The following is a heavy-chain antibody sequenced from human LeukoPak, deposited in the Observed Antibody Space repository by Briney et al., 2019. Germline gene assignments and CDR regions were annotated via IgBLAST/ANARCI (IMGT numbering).Heavy chain of an antibody. Sequence: ASVKVSCKASGYTFTGYYMHWVRQAPGQGLEWMGWINPNSGGTNYAQKFQGRVTMTRDTSISTAYMELSRLRSDDTAVYYCAREMATIRRSGALVYWGQGTLVTVSS. J-gene: IGHJ4*02. V-gene: IGHV1-2*02. CDR3: AREMATIRRSGALVY. D-gene: IGHD5-24*01. CDR1: GYTFTGYY. CDR2: INPNSGGT.